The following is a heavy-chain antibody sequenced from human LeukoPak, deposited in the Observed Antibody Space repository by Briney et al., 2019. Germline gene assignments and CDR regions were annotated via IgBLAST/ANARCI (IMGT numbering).Heavy chain of an antibody. Sequence: GGSLRLSCAASGFTFSSYAMSWVRQAPGKGLEWVSVIYSGGSTYYADSVKGRFTISRDNSKNTLYLQMNSLRAEDTAVYYCARRNYYDSSGHDAFDIWGQGTMVTVSS. V-gene: IGHV3-53*01. D-gene: IGHD3-22*01. CDR2: IYSGGST. CDR1: GFTFSSYA. J-gene: IGHJ3*02. CDR3: ARRNYYDSSGHDAFDI.